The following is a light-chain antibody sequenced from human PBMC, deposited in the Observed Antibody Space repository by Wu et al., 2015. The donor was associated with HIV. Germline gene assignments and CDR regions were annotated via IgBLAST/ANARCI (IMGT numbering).Light chain of an antibody. CDR2: KAS. Sequence: DIQMTQSPSTLSASVGDRVTITCRASQSISTWLAWYQQKPGKAPKLLIYKASSLESGVPSRFSGSGSGTEFTLTITSLQPDDFATYHCQQYDSYWTFGQGTKAEIK. CDR3: QQYDSYWT. CDR1: QSISTW. V-gene: IGKV1-5*03. J-gene: IGKJ1*01.